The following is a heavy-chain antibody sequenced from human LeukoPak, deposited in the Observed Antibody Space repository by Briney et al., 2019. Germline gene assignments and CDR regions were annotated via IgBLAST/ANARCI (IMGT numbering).Heavy chain of an antibody. CDR3: AKDDAWLQYND. Sequence: GGSLRLSCAASGFTFSSYAMSWVRQAPGKGLEWVSGLSGSGGSTYYVDSVKGRFTVSRDNSKNTLYLQINSLRDEDTAVYYCAKDDAWLQYNDWGQGTLVTVSS. D-gene: IGHD5-24*01. V-gene: IGHV3-23*01. J-gene: IGHJ4*02. CDR2: LSGSGGST. CDR1: GFTFSSYA.